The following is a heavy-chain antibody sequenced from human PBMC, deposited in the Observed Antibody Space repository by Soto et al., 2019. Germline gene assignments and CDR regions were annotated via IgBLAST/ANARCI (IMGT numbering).Heavy chain of an antibody. CDR3: TIPRGPMIRP. CDR2: IKSKTDGGTT. Sequence: GGSLRLSCTASGFTFSNAWMTWVRQAPGKGLEWVGRIKSKTDGGTTDYAAPVKGRFTISRDDSKNTMYLQMNSLKTEDTAVYYCTIPRGPMIRPWGQGTLVTVPQ. J-gene: IGHJ5*02. D-gene: IGHD3-22*01. CDR1: GFTFSNAW. V-gene: IGHV3-15*01.